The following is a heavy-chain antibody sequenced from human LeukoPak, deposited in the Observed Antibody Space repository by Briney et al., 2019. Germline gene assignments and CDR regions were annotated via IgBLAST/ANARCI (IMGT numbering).Heavy chain of an antibody. CDR2: IIPILGIA. CDR1: GGTFGSYT. Sequence: ASVKVSCKASGGTFGSYTISWVRQAPGQGLEWVGRIIPILGIANYAQKFQGRVTITADKSTSTAYMELSSLRSEDTAVYYCAREEWEFDGMDVWGQGTTVTVSS. CDR3: AREEWEFDGMDV. V-gene: IGHV1-69*04. D-gene: IGHD3-10*01. J-gene: IGHJ6*02.